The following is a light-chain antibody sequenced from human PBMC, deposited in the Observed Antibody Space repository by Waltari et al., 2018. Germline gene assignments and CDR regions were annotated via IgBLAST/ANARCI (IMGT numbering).Light chain of an antibody. CDR1: SSDVGGYNY. CDR2: DVS. J-gene: IGLJ2*01. CDR3: RSYTSSSTVV. Sequence: QSALTQPASVSGSPGQSITISCTGTSSDVGGYNYVSWYQQHPGKAPKLMIYDVSNRPSGVSNRFPASKSGNTASLTISGLQAEDEADYYCRSYTSSSTVVFGGGTKLTVL. V-gene: IGLV2-14*03.